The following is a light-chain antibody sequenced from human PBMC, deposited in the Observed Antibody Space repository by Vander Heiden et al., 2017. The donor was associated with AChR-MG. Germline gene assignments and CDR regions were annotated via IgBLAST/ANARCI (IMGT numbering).Light chain of an antibody. J-gene: IGKJ1*01. V-gene: IGKV3-20*01. CDR2: GAS. CDR1: QSVSSSS. Sequence: EIVLTQSPGPLSLSPGERATLSCRASQSVSSSSLAWYQQKPGQAPRLLMYGASSRATGIRDRFSGSGSGTDFTLTISRLEPEDVAVYYCKQYVSSPPTFGQGTKVEIK. CDR3: KQYVSSPPT.